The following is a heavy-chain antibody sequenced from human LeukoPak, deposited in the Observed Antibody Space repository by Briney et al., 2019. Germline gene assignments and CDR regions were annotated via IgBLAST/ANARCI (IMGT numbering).Heavy chain of an antibody. J-gene: IGHJ6*02. V-gene: IGHV3-15*01. Sequence: PGGSLRLSCAASDFTFDSAWMSWVRQAPGKGLEWVGRIKSNTAGGTTEYAAPVKARFTISRDDSKNTLYLLMNSLKPEDTAVYYCTTDLMDVWGQGTTVTVSS. CDR1: DFTFDSAW. CDR2: IKSNTAGGTT. CDR3: TTDLMDV.